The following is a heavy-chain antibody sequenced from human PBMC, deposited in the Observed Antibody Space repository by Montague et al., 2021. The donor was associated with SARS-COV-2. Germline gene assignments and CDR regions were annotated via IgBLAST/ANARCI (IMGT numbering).Heavy chain of an antibody. D-gene: IGHD3-10*01. V-gene: IGHV4-39*02. Sequence: SETLSLTCSVSSGSIISSGYYWGWIRQPPGKELEWIGNIYYSGTTYYNPSLQSRGTISVDTSKNHLSLRLSSVTAADTAVYFCARGMIRAVTIPFDYWGQGGQVTVSS. J-gene: IGHJ4*02. CDR1: SGSIISSGYY. CDR3: ARGMIRAVTIPFDY. CDR2: IYYSGTT.